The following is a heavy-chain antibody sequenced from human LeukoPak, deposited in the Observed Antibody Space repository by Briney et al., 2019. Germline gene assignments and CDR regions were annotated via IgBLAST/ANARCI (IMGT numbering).Heavy chain of an antibody. Sequence: SETLSLTCAVYGGSFSGYYWSWIRQPPGKGLEWIGEINHSGGTIYNPSLKSRVTISVDTSKNQFSLKLTYVTAADTAVYYCTTQPYTLAARISDYWGQGTLVTVSS. D-gene: IGHD6-6*01. CDR1: GGSFSGYY. CDR2: INHSGGT. J-gene: IGHJ4*02. V-gene: IGHV4-34*01. CDR3: TTQPYTLAARISDY.